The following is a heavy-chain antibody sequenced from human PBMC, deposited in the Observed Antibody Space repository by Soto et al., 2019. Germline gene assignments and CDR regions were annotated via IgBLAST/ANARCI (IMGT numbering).Heavy chain of an antibody. CDR1: GYSFTSYW. CDR2: IYPGDSDT. Sequence: PGESLKISCKGSGYSFTSYWIGWVRQMPGKGLEWMGIIYPGDSDTRYSPSFQGQVTISADKSISTAYLQWSSLKASDTAMYYCARGCSSGWPSCAFDIWGQGTMVTVSS. J-gene: IGHJ3*02. CDR3: ARGCSSGWPSCAFDI. D-gene: IGHD6-19*01. V-gene: IGHV5-51*01.